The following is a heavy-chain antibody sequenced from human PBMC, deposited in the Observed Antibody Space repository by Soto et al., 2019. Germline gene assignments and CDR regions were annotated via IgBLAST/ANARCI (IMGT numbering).Heavy chain of an antibody. CDR2: ISVGGGST. CDR3: AIDKHYSSGTQSPYY. D-gene: IGHD3-10*01. Sequence: TGGSLRLSCAASGITFSSYAMSWVRQAPGKGLEWVSGISVGGGSTNYADSVKGRITISRDNSRNTLWLEMNSLRAEDTAVYYCAIDKHYSSGTQSPYYWGQGTLVTVSS. V-gene: IGHV3-23*01. CDR1: GITFSSYA. J-gene: IGHJ4*02.